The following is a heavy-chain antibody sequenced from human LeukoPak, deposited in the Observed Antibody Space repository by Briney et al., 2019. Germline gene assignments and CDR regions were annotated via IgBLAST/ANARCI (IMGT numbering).Heavy chain of an antibody. CDR2: IRQDGGVK. CDR1: GFTFSSYW. V-gene: IGHV3-7*03. J-gene: IGHJ4*02. CDR3: AKDYCSGGSCPEIFDY. Sequence: GGSLRLSCAASGFTFSSYWMTWVRQAPGKGLEWVANIRQDGGVKYYMDSAKGRFTLSRDNAKSSLYLQMNSLRAEDTAIYYCAKDYCSGGSCPEIFDYWGQGTLVTVSS. D-gene: IGHD2-15*01.